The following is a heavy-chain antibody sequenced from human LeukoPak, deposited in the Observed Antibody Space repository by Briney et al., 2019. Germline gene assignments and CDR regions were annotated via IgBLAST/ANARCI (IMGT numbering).Heavy chain of an antibody. J-gene: IGHJ6*02. D-gene: IGHD6-13*01. CDR2: INAGNGNT. CDR3: ARDRWIAAAGTYYYDMDV. CDR1: GYTFTSYT. Sequence: ASMKVSCKASGYTFTSYTMHWVRQAPGQRLEWMGWINAGNGNTKYSQKFQGRVTITRDTSASTAYMELSSLRSEDTAVYYCARDRWIAAAGTYYYDMDVWGQGTTVTVSS. V-gene: IGHV1-3*01.